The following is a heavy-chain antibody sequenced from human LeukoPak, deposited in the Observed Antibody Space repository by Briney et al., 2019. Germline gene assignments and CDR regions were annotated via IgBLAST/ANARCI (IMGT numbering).Heavy chain of an antibody. Sequence: GGTLRLSCAASGFNFNSYGMSWVRQAPGKGLEWVSTISGSGYSTYYADSVKGRFTISRDNSKNTLSLQMNSLRAEDTAVYYCARIRFSGSIHYYFDYWGQGTLVTVSS. V-gene: IGHV3-23*01. CDR2: ISGSGYST. CDR3: ARIRFSGSIHYYFDY. D-gene: IGHD1-26*01. CDR1: GFNFNSYG. J-gene: IGHJ4*02.